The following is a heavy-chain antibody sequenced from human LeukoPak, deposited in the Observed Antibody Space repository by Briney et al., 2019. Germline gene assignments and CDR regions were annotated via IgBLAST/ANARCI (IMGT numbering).Heavy chain of an antibody. CDR1: GGSISSYY. V-gene: IGHV4-59*01. CDR3: ARDGCSGGSCYVN. CDR2: IYYSGST. D-gene: IGHD2-15*01. Sequence: SETLSLTCTVSGGSISSYYWSWIRQPPGKGLEWIGYIYYSGSTNYNPSLKSRVTISVDTSKNQFSLKLSSVTAADTAVYYRARDGCSGGSCYVNWGQGTLVTVSS. J-gene: IGHJ4*02.